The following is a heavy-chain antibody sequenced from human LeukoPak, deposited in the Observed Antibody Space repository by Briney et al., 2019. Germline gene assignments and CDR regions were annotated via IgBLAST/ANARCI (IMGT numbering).Heavy chain of an antibody. Sequence: ASVKVSCKASGYTLTGYYMHWVRQAPGQGLEWMGWISAYNGNTNYAQKLQGRVTMTTDTSTSTAYMELRSLRSDDTAVYYCARDRGIVGATRKTALGYWGQGTLVTVSS. D-gene: IGHD1-26*01. CDR3: ARDRGIVGATRKTALGY. CDR1: GYTLTGYY. J-gene: IGHJ4*02. CDR2: ISAYNGNT. V-gene: IGHV1-18*04.